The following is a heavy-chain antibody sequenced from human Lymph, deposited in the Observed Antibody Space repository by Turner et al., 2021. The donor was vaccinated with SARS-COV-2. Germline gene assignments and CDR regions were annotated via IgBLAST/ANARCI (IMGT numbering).Heavy chain of an antibody. CDR3: ARMGSSSWYFDY. Sequence: EVQLVESGGGLVQPGGSLSLSCAAAGFTFSYYWLSWGRQAPGKGREWVANRKQDGSEKYYVDSVKGRVTISRDNDKNSLFLQMNSLRAEDTAVYYCARMGSSSWYFDYWGQGTLVTVSS. V-gene: IGHV3-7*01. CDR1: GFTFSYYW. J-gene: IGHJ4*02. D-gene: IGHD1-26*01. CDR2: RKQDGSEK.